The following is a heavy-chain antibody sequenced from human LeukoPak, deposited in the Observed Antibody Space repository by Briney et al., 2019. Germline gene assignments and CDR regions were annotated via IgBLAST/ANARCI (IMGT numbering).Heavy chain of an antibody. CDR1: GFTFSTSW. CDR2: IRHDGSEQ. CDR3: ARLHEESGYRYCQS. V-gene: IGHV3-7*01. D-gene: IGHD3-22*01. Sequence: GGSLRLSCVASGFTFSTSWMAWVRQAPGKGPEWVANIRHDGSEQNYVDSVKGRFTISRDNARDSLYLQMNSLRAEDTAVYYCARLHEESGYRYCQSWGQGTLVTVSS. J-gene: IGHJ1*01.